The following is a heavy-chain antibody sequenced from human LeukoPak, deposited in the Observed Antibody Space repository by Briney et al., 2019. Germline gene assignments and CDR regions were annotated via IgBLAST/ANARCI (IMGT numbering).Heavy chain of an antibody. Sequence: PSETLSLTCTVSGGSISSGSYYWSWIRQPAGKGLEWIGRIYTGGSTNYNPSLKSRVTISVDTSKNQFSLKLSSVTAADTAVYYCARDSRPYYYGSGSSPLGHYYYMDVWGKGTTVTVSS. CDR2: IYTGGST. J-gene: IGHJ6*03. CDR1: GGSISSGSYY. V-gene: IGHV4-61*02. CDR3: ARDSRPYYYGSGSSPLGHYYYMDV. D-gene: IGHD3-10*01.